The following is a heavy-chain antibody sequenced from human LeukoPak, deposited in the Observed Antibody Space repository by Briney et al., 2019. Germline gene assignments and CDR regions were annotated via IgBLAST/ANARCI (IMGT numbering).Heavy chain of an antibody. Sequence: GGSLRLSCAASGFTFTTYSMAWVRQAPGKGLEWVSSVSGSGRSIIYADSVKGRFTVSRDNGKNSVSLHMNSLRAEDTAVYFCARDQMGSSTVYYFDSWGQGILVTVSS. CDR3: ARDQMGSSTVYYFDS. J-gene: IGHJ4*02. V-gene: IGHV3-21*01. CDR1: GFTFTTYS. D-gene: IGHD6-13*01. CDR2: VSGSGRSI.